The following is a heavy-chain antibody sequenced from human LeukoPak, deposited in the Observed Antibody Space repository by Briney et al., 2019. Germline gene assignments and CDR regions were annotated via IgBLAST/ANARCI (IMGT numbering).Heavy chain of an antibody. CDR2: ITSSATAI. CDR3: ARTRPPFLGVPRSGMDV. D-gene: IGHD3-10*01. Sequence: GALRLSCAASGFTFSYYNQSWIRHAPGKGLEWVTYITSSATAIYYTDSGKGRFTISRDNAKNALYLQMNSLRAEDTAVYYCARTRPPFLGVPRSGMDVWGQGTTVTVSS. CDR1: GFTFSYYN. J-gene: IGHJ6*02. V-gene: IGHV3-11*01.